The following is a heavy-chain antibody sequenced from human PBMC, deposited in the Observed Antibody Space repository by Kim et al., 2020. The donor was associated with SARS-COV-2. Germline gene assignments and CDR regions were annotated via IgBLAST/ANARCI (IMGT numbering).Heavy chain of an antibody. Sequence: SETLSLTCTVSGGSISSSSYYWGWIRQPPGKGLEWIGSIYYSGSTYYNPSLKSRVTISVDTSKNQFSLKLSSVTAADTAVYYCARHTSGGIAVAGTGFGYWGQGTLVTVSS. V-gene: IGHV4-39*01. CDR3: ARHTSGGIAVAGTGFGY. CDR2: IYYSGST. J-gene: IGHJ4*02. CDR1: GGSISSSSYY. D-gene: IGHD6-19*01.